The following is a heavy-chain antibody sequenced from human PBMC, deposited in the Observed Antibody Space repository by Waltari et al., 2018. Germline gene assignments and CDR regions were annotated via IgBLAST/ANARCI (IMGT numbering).Heavy chain of an antibody. Sequence: QVQLVQSGAEVKRPGASVKVSCKASGYSFTGYYMHWGRQAPGQGLEWMGRINPNSGGTNYAQKFQGRVTMTRDTSISTVYMELSRLRSDDTAVYYCARDRVVIVAIGNNWFDPWGQGTLVTVSS. V-gene: IGHV1-2*06. D-gene: IGHD2-21*01. J-gene: IGHJ5*02. CDR2: INPNSGGT. CDR3: ARDRVVIVAIGNNWFDP. CDR1: GYSFTGYY.